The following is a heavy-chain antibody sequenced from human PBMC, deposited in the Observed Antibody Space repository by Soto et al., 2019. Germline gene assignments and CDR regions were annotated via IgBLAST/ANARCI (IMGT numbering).Heavy chain of an antibody. V-gene: IGHV3-48*02. CDR3: ARVNLAGYQNWFDP. CDR2: IISSTSTI. J-gene: IGHJ5*02. D-gene: IGHD2-2*01. Sequence: PGGSLRLSCAASGFTFSSYSMNWVRQAPGKGLEWVSYIISSTSTIFYADSVKGRFTISRDNAKNSLYLQMNSLRDEDTAVYYCARVNLAGYQNWFDPWGQGTLVTVSS. CDR1: GFTFSSYS.